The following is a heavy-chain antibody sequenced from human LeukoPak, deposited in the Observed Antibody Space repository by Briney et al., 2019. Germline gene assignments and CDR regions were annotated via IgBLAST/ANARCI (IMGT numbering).Heavy chain of an antibody. CDR1: GGSFSGYY. CDR2: INHSGST. CDR3: ARHSRRWTYFDY. V-gene: IGHV4-34*01. D-gene: IGHD1-1*01. Sequence: PSETLSLTCAVYGGSFSGYYWSWIRQPPGKGLEWIGEINHSGSTNYNPSLKSRVTISVDTSKNQFSLKLSSVTAADTAVYYCARHSRRWTYFDYWGQGTLVTVSS. J-gene: IGHJ4*02.